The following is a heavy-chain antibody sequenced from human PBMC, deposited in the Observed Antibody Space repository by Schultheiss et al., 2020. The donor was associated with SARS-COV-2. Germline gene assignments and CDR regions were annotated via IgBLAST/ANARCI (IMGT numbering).Heavy chain of an antibody. J-gene: IGHJ6*02. V-gene: IGHV1-3*02. CDR3: ARPDRQYCSSTSCLYYYYGMDV. CDR2: SNAGNGNT. D-gene: IGHD2-2*01. CDR1: GYTFTSYD. Sequence: ASVKVSCKASGYTFTSYDINWVRQATGQGLEWMGWSNAGNGNTKYSQEFQGRVTITADKSTSTAYMELSSLRSEDTAVYYCARPDRQYCSSTSCLYYYYGMDVWGQGTTVTVSS.